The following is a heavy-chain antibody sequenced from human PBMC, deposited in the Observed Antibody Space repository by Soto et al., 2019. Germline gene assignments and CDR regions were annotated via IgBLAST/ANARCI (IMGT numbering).Heavy chain of an antibody. CDR1: GFTFGSYG. J-gene: IGHJ4*02. D-gene: IGHD1-1*01. CDR3: ANLDGYNLRPTLDY. Sequence: GGSLRLSCAASGFTFGSYGMHWVRQAPGKGLEWVAVISYDGSNKYYADSVKGRFTISRDNSKNTLYLQMNSLRAEDTAVYYCANLDGYNLRPTLDYWGQGTLFTV. CDR2: ISYDGSNK. V-gene: IGHV3-30*18.